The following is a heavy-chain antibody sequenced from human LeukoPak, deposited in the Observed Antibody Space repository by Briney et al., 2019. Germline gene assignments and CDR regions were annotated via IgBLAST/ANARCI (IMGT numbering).Heavy chain of an antibody. Sequence: GGSLKLSCAASGFNFSGAAMHWVRQASGKGLEWIGRIRSKGYSYATAYAASGKGRFTISRDDSKNTAYLQMNSLKSEDTAVYYCARLSGTGPSDYWGQGTLVTVSS. J-gene: IGHJ4*02. V-gene: IGHV3-73*01. CDR1: GFNFSGAA. CDR3: ARLSGTGPSDY. CDR2: IRSKGYSYAT. D-gene: IGHD1-14*01.